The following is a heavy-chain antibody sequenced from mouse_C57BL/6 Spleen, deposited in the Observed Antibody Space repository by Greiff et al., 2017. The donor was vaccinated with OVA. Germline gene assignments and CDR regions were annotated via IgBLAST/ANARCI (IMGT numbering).Heavy chain of an antibody. CDR1: GYAFSSYW. CDR2: IYPGDGDT. CDR3: ARWDYYGSSYDGY. J-gene: IGHJ2*01. V-gene: IGHV1-80*01. Sequence: VKLMESGAELVKPGASVKISCKASGYAFSSYWMNWVKKRPGKGLEWIGQIYPGDGDTNYNGKFKGKATLTADKSSSTAYMQLSSLTSEDSAVYFCARWDYYGSSYDGYWGQGTTLTVSS. D-gene: IGHD1-1*01.